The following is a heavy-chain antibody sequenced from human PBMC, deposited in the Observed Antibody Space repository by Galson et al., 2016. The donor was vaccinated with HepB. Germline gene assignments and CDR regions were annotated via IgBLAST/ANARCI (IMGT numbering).Heavy chain of an antibody. V-gene: IGHV3-48*02. J-gene: IGHJ4*02. CDR3: ARDDYFRLGN. CDR1: GFIFSVYN. Sequence: SLRLSCAASGFIFSVYNMNWARQAPGTGLERIAWITSSSDTMYYADSVKGRFTISRDNAKNSLYLEMNSLRDEDTAVYYCARDDYFRLGNWGQGTLVTVSS. CDR2: ITSSSDTM. D-gene: IGHD3-16*01.